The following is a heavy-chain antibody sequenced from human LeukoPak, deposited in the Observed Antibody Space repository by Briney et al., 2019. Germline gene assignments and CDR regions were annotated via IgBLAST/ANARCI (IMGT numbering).Heavy chain of an antibody. V-gene: IGHV4-61*02. D-gene: IGHD3-3*01. CDR3: ARGLRFLEWLFEASWFDP. CDR1: GGSISSGSYY. Sequence: PSETLSLTCTVSGGSISSGSYYWSWIRQPAGKGLEWIGRIYTSGSTNYNPSLKSRVTISVDTSKNQFSLKLSSVTAADTAVYYCARGLRFLEWLFEASWFDPWGQGTLVTVSS. CDR2: IYTSGST. J-gene: IGHJ5*02.